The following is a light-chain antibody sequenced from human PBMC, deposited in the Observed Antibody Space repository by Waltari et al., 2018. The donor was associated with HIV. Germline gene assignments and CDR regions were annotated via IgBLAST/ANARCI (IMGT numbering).Light chain of an antibody. CDR2: GNN. CDR1: SPTLASSY. Sequence: QCVLTQPPSASGTPGQRATSSCSGSSPTLASSYIYWYTQLTGTAPKLLVYGNNQRPSGVPDRFSGSKSGTSASLAISGLRSEDEADYYCAAWDDSLSGRVFGGGTKLTVL. J-gene: IGLJ3*02. V-gene: IGLV1-47*01. CDR3: AAWDDSLSGRV.